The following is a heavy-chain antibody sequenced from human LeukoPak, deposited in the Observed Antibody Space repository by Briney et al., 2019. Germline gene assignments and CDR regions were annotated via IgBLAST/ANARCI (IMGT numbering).Heavy chain of an antibody. CDR1: GYTFTSDG. CDR3: ARTPGMVVVKTFYCMDV. Sequence: ASVKVSCKTSGYTFTSDGISWVRQAPRQGLEWMGWIGTYKGNTNYAQMFQGRVTMTTDTSTSTAYMELKNLRSDDTAVYYCARTPGMVVVKTFYCMDVWGQGTTVTVSS. J-gene: IGHJ6*02. D-gene: IGHD3-22*01. V-gene: IGHV1-18*01. CDR2: IGTYKGNT.